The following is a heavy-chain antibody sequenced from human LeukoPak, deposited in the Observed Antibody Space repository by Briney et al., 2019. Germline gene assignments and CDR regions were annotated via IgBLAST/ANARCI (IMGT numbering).Heavy chain of an antibody. V-gene: IGHV4-61*02. CDR1: GGSISSGSYY. CDR2: IYTGGST. D-gene: IGHD6-6*01. CDR3: ARWADKSGSSSRVAFDI. J-gene: IGHJ3*02. Sequence: SQTLSLTCTVSGGSISSGSYYWSWIRQPAGKGLGWIGRIYTGGSTNYNPSLKGRVTMSVDTSKNQFSLKLSSVTAADTAVYYCARWADKSGSSSRVAFDIWGPGTMVTVSS.